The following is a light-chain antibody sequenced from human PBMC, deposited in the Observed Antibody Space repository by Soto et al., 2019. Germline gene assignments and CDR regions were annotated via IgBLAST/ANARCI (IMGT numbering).Light chain of an antibody. CDR3: HRSYTTPYA. Sequence: DIQMTQSPYSLSAPVGDIITMTCRVDQTITSRHLNCYHQKPGKAPKVLIYSASHLQSGVPSRFSGSGSGADCTLTITSLHPEDFGTYDGHRSYTTPYAFGQGTKLEIK. V-gene: IGKV1-39*01. CDR2: SAS. J-gene: IGKJ2*01. CDR1: QTITSRH.